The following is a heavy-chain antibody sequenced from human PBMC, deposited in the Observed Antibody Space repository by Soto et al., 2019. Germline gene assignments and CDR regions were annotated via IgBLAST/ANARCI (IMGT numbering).Heavy chain of an antibody. V-gene: IGHV1-18*01. J-gene: IGHJ2*01. D-gene: IGHD4-17*01. CDR3: GREAGDYAWYFDL. CDR2: ISPYNGNT. Sequence: QFQLVQSGAEVKEPGASVKVSCKTSGYTFTSLGFYWVRQAPGQGLEWMGWISPYNGNTNYVQSLQGRVTLTPETSTSTVYTELRSLRSDDTAVYYCGREAGDYAWYFDLWGRGTPIPVSS. CDR1: GYTFTSLG.